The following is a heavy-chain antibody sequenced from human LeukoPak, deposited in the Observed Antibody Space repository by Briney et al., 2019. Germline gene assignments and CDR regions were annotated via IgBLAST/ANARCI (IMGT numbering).Heavy chain of an antibody. J-gene: IGHJ4*02. Sequence: GGSLRLSCGASGFTFSSYWMSWVRQAPGKGLEWVANIKQDGSEKYYVDSVKGRFTISRDNAKNSLYLQMNSLRAEDTAVYYCASSMYSSELDYWGQGTLVTVSS. CDR1: GFTFSSYW. CDR3: ASSMYSSELDY. V-gene: IGHV3-7*01. D-gene: IGHD6-25*01. CDR2: IKQDGSEK.